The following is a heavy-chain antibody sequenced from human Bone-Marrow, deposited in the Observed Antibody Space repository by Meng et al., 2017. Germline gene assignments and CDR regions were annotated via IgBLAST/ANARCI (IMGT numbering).Heavy chain of an antibody. J-gene: IGHJ4*02. V-gene: IGHV4-39*01. Sequence: WGGSGWPPGKGLEGFGRIYERGETHYVPRLKSRVTISTDTSNNQFSLGLSTVTDAATTVYFGARQPLVEDYDSVGYYRTATPRPPDDWGQGTLVTVSS. CDR3: ARQPLVEDYDSVGYYRTATPRPPDD. CDR2: IYERGET. D-gene: IGHD3-22*01.